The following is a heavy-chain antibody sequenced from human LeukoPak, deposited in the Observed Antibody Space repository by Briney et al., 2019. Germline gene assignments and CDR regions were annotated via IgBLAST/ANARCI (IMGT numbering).Heavy chain of an antibody. CDR2: ISYSGIT. Sequence: SETLSLTCTVSGGSMNSVNYYWSWIRQPPGKGLEWIGYISYSGITHYNPSLKSRLTISMDTSKSQFSLNLDSVTAADTAVYYCVRERQTGIVVFFDYWGQGALVTVSS. CDR1: GGSMNSVNYY. D-gene: IGHD6-19*01. CDR3: VRERQTGIVVFFDY. J-gene: IGHJ4*02. V-gene: IGHV4-30-4*01.